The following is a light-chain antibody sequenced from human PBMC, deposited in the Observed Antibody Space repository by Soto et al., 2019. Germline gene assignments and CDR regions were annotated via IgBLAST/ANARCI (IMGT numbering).Light chain of an antibody. J-gene: IGLJ1*01. CDR3: ASFSTYRVYV. CDR1: SHDIGAYDY. CDR2: GVR. Sequence: QSLLPHSTSVSWSAGDSITISCTGNSHDIGAYDYVSWYQQHPGKAPRLLIYGVRNRPSGIPSRFSASKSGLTASLTISGLQAEEEADYYCASFSTYRVYVLGPGTKVTVL. V-gene: IGLV2-14*01.